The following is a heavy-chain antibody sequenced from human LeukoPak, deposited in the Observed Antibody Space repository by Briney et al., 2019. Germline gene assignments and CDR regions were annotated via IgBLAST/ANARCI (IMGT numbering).Heavy chain of an antibody. V-gene: IGHV4-39*07. CDR2: IYYSGST. Sequence: SETLSLTCTVSGGSISSSSYYWGWIRQPPGKGLEWIGSIYYSGSTNYNPSLKSRVTMSVDTSKNQFSLKLSSVTAADTAVYYCARDLTRITMVRGVIMDVWGKGTTVTVSS. J-gene: IGHJ6*04. CDR3: ARDLTRITMVRGVIMDV. D-gene: IGHD3-10*01. CDR1: GGSISSSSYY.